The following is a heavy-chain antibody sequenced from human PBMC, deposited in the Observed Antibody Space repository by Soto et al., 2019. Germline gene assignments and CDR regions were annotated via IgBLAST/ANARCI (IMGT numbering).Heavy chain of an antibody. D-gene: IGHD4-17*01. CDR2: VSYDGNRE. J-gene: IGHJ6*02. Sequence: LRLSCVVSGFTFSGYGMHWVRQAPGKGLEWVAVVSYDGNREYYADSVKGRFTVSRDNSKNTLYLQMNSLRAEDTAVYYCAKDRSDYGDDVYYYFYGMDVWGQGTTVTVSS. V-gene: IGHV3-30*18. CDR1: GFTFSGYG. CDR3: AKDRSDYGDDVYYYFYGMDV.